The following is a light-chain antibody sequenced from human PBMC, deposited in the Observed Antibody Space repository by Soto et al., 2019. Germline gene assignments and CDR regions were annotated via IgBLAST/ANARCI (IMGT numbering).Light chain of an antibody. Sequence: DIQMTQSPSTLSASVGDRVTITCRASQSISSWLAWYQQKPGKAPKLLIYDASSLESAVPSRFSGSGSGTEFTLTISRLQPDDFETYYCQQYKSYRWTVGQGTKVEIK. CDR2: DAS. CDR3: QQYKSYRWT. CDR1: QSISSW. J-gene: IGKJ1*01. V-gene: IGKV1-5*01.